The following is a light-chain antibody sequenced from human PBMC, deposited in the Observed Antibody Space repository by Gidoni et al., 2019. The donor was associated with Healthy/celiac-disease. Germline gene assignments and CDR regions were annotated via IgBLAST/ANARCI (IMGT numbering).Light chain of an antibody. V-gene: IGKV3-11*01. CDR2: DAS. CDR3: QQRSNWPPWT. J-gene: IGKJ1*01. CDR1: QSVSSY. Sequence: DIVLTQSPATLSLSPGERATLSCRASQSVSSYLAWYQQKPGQAPRLLIYDASNRATGIPARFSGSGSGTDFTLTISSLEPEDFAVYYCQQRSNWPPWTLGQGTKVEIK.